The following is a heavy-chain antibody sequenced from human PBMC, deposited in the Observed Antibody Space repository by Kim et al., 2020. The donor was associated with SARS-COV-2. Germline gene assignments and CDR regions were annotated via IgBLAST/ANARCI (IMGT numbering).Heavy chain of an antibody. V-gene: IGHV4-59*13. J-gene: IGHJ6*01. Sequence: SETLSLTCTVSGGSISNYYWSWIRQPPGKGLEWIGYIYYSGSTNYNPSLKSRVTLSVDTSKNQFSLKLSSVTAADTAVYYCARDGYNGYGMDLPGQSTT. CDR2: IYYSGST. D-gene: IGHD5-12*01. CDR1: GGSISNYY. CDR3: ARDGYNGYGMDL.